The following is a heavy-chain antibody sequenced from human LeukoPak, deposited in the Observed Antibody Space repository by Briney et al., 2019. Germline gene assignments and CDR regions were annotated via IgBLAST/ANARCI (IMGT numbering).Heavy chain of an antibody. CDR1: GYTFTSYA. CDR2: INAGNGNT. D-gene: IGHD6-13*01. V-gene: IGHV1-3*01. Sequence: ASVKVSCKASGYTFTSYAMHWVRQAPGQRLEWMGWINAGNGNTKYSQKFQGRVTITRDTSASTAYMELSSLRSEDTAVYYCARGIAAAMVTYYYYGMDVWGQGTTVTVSS. J-gene: IGHJ6*02. CDR3: ARGIAAAMVTYYYYGMDV.